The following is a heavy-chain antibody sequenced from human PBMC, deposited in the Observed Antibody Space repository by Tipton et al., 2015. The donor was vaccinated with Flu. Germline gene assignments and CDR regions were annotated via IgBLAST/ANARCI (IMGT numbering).Heavy chain of an antibody. Sequence: SLRLSCTASGFTFGDYAMSWVRQAPGKGLEWVGFIRSKAYGGTREYAASVKGRFTISRDDSKSSAYLQMNSLKTEDTAVYFCTREGDGGGYDSKFDYWGQGTLVTVSS. CDR1: GFTFGDYA. CDR2: IRSKAYGGTR. CDR3: TREGDGGGYDSKFDY. V-gene: IGHV3-49*04. J-gene: IGHJ4*02. D-gene: IGHD5-12*01.